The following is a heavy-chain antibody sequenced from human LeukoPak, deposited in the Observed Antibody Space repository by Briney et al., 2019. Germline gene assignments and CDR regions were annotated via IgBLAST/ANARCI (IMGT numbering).Heavy chain of an antibody. J-gene: IGHJ4*02. Sequence: PGGSLRLSCAGSEFSFSSYWMHWVRHPPERGLEWVFSIKSDGSATAYADSVKGRFSMSTDSAKYTASLHMNSLRVEDTAMYYCAMDINGDLFHVWGQGTPVTASS. CDR3: AMDINGDLFHV. CDR2: IKSDGSAT. CDR1: EFSFSSYW. D-gene: IGHD2-2*03. V-gene: IGHV3-74*01.